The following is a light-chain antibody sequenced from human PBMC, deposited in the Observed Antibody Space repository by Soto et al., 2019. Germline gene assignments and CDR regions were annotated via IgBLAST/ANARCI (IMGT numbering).Light chain of an antibody. CDR3: SSYTSSSTYV. Sequence: QSALTQPASVSASPGQSITMSCSGTSSDVGHYNYVSWYQQHPGKAPKLVIYEVSNRPSGVSSRFSGSKSGNTASLTISGLQAEDEADYYCSSYTSSSTYVFGTGTRSPS. CDR2: EVS. V-gene: IGLV2-14*01. CDR1: SSDVGHYNY. J-gene: IGLJ1*01.